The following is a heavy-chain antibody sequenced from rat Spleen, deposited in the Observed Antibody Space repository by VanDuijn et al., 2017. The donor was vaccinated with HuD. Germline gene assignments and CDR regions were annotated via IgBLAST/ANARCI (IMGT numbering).Heavy chain of an antibody. CDR3: ARPDGYTYVMDA. D-gene: IGHD1-4*01. Sequence: EVQLVESGGGLVQPGRSLKLSCAASGFTFSNYGMAWVRQAPTKGLEWVATISYDGSSTYYRDSVKGRFTISRDNAKSTLYLKMNSLRSEDTATYYCARPDGYTYVMDAWGQGASVTVSS. CDR1: GFTFSNYG. CDR2: ISYDGSST. J-gene: IGHJ4*01. V-gene: IGHV5-29*01.